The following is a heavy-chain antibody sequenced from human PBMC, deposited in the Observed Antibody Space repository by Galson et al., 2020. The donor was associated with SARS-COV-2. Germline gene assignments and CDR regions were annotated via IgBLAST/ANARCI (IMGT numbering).Heavy chain of an antibody. J-gene: IGHJ4*02. CDR2: ISYDGRNK. CDR3: ASSLGHDPLDY. D-gene: IGHD3-10*01. Sequence: ELDAGGYLRLSCGASGLTFSAYAMHWVRQAPGKGLEWVAVISYDGRNKHYADSVKGRFTIARDNSKNTIYVQMNSLRGEDTAVYYCASSLGHDPLDYWGPGTLVSISS. CDR1: GLTFSAYA. V-gene: IGHV3-30*04.